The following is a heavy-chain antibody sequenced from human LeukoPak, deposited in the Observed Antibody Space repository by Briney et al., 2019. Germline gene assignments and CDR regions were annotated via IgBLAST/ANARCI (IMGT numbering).Heavy chain of an antibody. Sequence: GGSLRLSCAASGFTFSSYPMKWVRQAPGKGLEWLSYISSSTTMYYADSVKGRFTISRDNAKNSLFLQMDSLRAEDTAVYYCVRVIGLAGRPKNPDYWGQGTLVTVSS. CDR1: GFTFSSYP. D-gene: IGHD6-6*01. CDR3: VRVIGLAGRPKNPDY. CDR2: ISSSTTM. V-gene: IGHV3-69-1*01. J-gene: IGHJ4*02.